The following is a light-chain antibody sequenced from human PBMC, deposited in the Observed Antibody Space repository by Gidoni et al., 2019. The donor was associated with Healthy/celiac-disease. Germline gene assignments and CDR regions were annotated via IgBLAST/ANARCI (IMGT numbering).Light chain of an antibody. CDR3: QSYDSSLSGLV. CDR2: GNS. CDR1: SSNIGAGYA. Sequence: HSVLTQPPPTSGAPGQRVTIPCTGRSSNIGAGYAVHWYQQLPGTAPKLLIYGNSNRPSGVPDRFSGSKSGTSASLAITGLQAEDEADYYCQSYDSSLSGLVFGGGTKLTVL. V-gene: IGLV1-40*01. J-gene: IGLJ2*01.